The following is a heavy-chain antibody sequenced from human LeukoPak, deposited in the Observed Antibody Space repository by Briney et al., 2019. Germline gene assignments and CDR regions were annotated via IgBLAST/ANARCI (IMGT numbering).Heavy chain of an antibody. CDR2: ISRGGGST. Sequence: PGGSLRLSCAPSGFTFSSYAMSWVRQAPGKGLDWVSAISRGGGSTYYADSVKGRFTISRDSSKNTLYLQMVSLRVEDTAVYYCAKDPTGDFVGAFDIWGQGTMVTVSS. CDR1: GFTFSSYA. CDR3: AKDPTGDFVGAFDI. J-gene: IGHJ3*02. D-gene: IGHD3-16*01. V-gene: IGHV3-23*01.